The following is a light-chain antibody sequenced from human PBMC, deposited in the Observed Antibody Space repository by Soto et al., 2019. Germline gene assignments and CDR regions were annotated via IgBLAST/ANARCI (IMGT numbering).Light chain of an antibody. V-gene: IGKV3-15*01. Sequence: EIVMTQSPATLSVFPGERATLSCRASQSVSSNLVWYQQKPGQAPKLLSYNTFTRATGIPVRFSGSGSGTEFTLTISSLQSEDLAVYYCQQYNNWPYTFGQGTKLEI. CDR3: QQYNNWPYT. CDR1: QSVSSN. J-gene: IGKJ2*01. CDR2: NTF.